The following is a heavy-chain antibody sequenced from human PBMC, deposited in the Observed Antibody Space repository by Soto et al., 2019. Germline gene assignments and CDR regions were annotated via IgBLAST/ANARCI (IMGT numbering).Heavy chain of an antibody. D-gene: IGHD3-16*01. CDR1: GFTVSRNY. Sequence: PGGSLRLSCTVSGFTVSRNYMSWVRQAPGKRLEWVSIIYSGGDTYYADSVKGRFTISRDNSKNTVYLQMNNLGVEDTAVYYCPRVPLGGNYDYGMDVWGQGTTVTVSS. CDR3: PRVPLGGNYDYGMDV. J-gene: IGHJ6*02. V-gene: IGHV3-66*01. CDR2: IYSGGDT.